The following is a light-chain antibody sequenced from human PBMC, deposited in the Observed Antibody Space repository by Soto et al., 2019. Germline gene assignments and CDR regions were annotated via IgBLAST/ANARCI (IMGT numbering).Light chain of an antibody. CDR2: HVS. J-gene: IGKJ3*01. CDR1: QSLIHSDGNTY. V-gene: IGKV2-30*02. CDR3: MQGRHWPYT. Sequence: EVVVTQSPVSLPVTLGQPASISCRSSQSLIHSDGNTYLHWFQQRPGQSPRRLIYHVSIRDSGVPDRFSGSGSGTDFTLEISRVEAEDVGVYYCMQGRHWPYTFGPGTTVDIK.